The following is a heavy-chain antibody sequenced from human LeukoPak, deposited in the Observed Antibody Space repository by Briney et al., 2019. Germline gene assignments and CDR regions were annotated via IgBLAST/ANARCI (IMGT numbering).Heavy chain of an antibody. CDR1: GGFISNSFYN. CDR3: GRARYRRGWFWLGP. V-gene: IGHV4-39*01. Sequence: SETLSLTCTVSGGFISNSFYNWAWLRHLPGKGLEGIGSITHSGTTYYNPSLKSRVTMYVDTSQNQFSLKVDFVTGADTGVYFCGRARYRRGWFWLGPWGRGTLVTVSS. J-gene: IGHJ5*02. D-gene: IGHD6-19*01. CDR2: ITHSGTT.